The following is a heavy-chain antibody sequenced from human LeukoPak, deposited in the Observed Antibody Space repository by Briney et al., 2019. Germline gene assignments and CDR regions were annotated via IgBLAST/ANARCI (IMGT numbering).Heavy chain of an antibody. J-gene: IGHJ4*02. Sequence: SGAPLVNPTGTLTLTCTDSGFLLSNARMGVDWMREPPGKAVEWVAHLISNDEKSYSTSMKSMLTISKDTSKSQLVLTMTSRDPVDTAADYCARTPSLLGFDYWGQGTLVTVSS. CDR2: LISNDEK. V-gene: IGHV2-26*01. CDR1: GFLLSNARMG. D-gene: IGHD2-8*02. CDR3: ARTPSLLGFDY.